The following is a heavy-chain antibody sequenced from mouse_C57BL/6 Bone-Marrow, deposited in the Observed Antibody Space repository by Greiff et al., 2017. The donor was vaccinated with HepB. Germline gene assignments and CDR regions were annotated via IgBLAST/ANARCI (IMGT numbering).Heavy chain of an antibody. CDR3: ARHPRGNYAMDY. J-gene: IGHJ4*01. Sequence: EVKLMESGGGLVQPGGSLKLSCAASGFTFSDYYMYWVRQTPEKRLEWVAYISNGGGSTYYPDNVKGRFTISRDNAKNTLYLQMSRLKSEDTAMYYCARHPRGNYAMDYWGQGTSVTVSS. CDR2: ISNGGGST. V-gene: IGHV5-12*01. CDR1: GFTFSDYY.